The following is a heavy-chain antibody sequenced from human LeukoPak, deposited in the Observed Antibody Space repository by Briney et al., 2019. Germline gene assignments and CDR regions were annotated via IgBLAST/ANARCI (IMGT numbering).Heavy chain of an antibody. J-gene: IGHJ3*02. V-gene: IGHV3-11*06. Sequence: GGSLRLSCAASGFTFSDYYMSWIRQAPGKGLEWVSYISSSSSYTNYADSVKGRFTISRDNAKNSPYLQMNSLRAEDTAVYYCARGRYFDWLQRGGAFDIWGQGTMVTVSS. CDR2: ISSSSSYT. D-gene: IGHD3-9*01. CDR3: ARGRYFDWLQRGGAFDI. CDR1: GFTFSDYY.